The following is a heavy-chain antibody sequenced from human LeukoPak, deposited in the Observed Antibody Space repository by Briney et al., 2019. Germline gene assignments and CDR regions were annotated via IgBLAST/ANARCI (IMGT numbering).Heavy chain of an antibody. Sequence: GGSLRLSCAASGFTFSSYAMSWVRQAPGKGLEWVSSISSSSSYIYYADSVKGRFTISRDNSKNTLFLQMNRLRAEDTADYYCATLSGGSCSGTSCYAAYWGQGTLVTVAS. CDR2: ISSSSSYI. V-gene: IGHV3-21*04. CDR1: GFTFSSYA. CDR3: ATLSGGSCSGTSCYAAY. J-gene: IGHJ4*02. D-gene: IGHD2-2*01.